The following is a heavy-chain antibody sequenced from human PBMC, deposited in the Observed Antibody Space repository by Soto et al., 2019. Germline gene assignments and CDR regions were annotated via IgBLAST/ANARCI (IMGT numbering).Heavy chain of an antibody. Sequence: QVQLVQSGAEVKNPGSSVKVSCKAPGGTFSNYAVSWVRQAPGQGLEWMGGIIPLLYTPSYARKFEDRFTIIAAESTSTAYMDLAGLRSDDTAVYYCAIGHSYGQFDSGGQGTLVTVSS. CDR2: IIPLLYTP. J-gene: IGHJ4*02. V-gene: IGHV1-69*01. CDR1: GGTFSNYA. D-gene: IGHD5-18*01. CDR3: AIGHSYGQFDS.